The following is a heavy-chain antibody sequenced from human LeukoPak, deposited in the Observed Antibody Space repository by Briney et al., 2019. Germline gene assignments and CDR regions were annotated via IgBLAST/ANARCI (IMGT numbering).Heavy chain of an antibody. Sequence: PGRSLRLSCAASGFSFSSYGMHWVRQAPGKGLEWVAVIWYDGSNKHYGDSVKGRFTISRDNSENTVYLQMNSMRAEDTAVYYCAREGIQMWSFDYWGQGTLVTVSS. CDR2: IWYDGSNK. J-gene: IGHJ4*02. V-gene: IGHV3-33*01. CDR3: AREGIQMWSFDY. CDR1: GFSFSSYG. D-gene: IGHD5-18*01.